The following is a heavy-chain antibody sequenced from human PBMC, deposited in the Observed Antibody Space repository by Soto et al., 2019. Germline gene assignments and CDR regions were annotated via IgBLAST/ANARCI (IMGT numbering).Heavy chain of an antibody. V-gene: IGHV3-21*01. J-gene: IGHJ6*02. CDR1: GFTFSSYS. Sequence: EVQLVESGGGLVKPGGSLRLSCAASGFTFSSYSMNWVRQAPGKGREWVSSISISSSYIYYADSVKGRFTISRDNAKNSLYLQMNSLRAEDTAVYYCARVSPDVLRFLEWLGRGGGMDVWGQGTTVTVSS. CDR3: ARVSPDVLRFLEWLGRGGGMDV. D-gene: IGHD3-3*01. CDR2: ISISSSYI.